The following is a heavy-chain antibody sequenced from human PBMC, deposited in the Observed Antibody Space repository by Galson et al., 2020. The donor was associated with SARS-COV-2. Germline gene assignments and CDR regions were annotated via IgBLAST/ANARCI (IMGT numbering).Heavy chain of an antibody. V-gene: IGHV4-39*01. D-gene: IGHD3-9*01. J-gene: IGHJ5*02. CDR2: IYYSGST. Sequence: SETLSLTCTVSGGSISSSSYYCGRIRQPPGKGLEWIGSIYYSGSTYYNPSLKSRVTISVDTSKNQFSLKLSSVTAADTAVYYCARAILSVSHYDILTGGSQDWFDPWGQGTLVTVSS. CDR3: ARAILSVSHYDILTGGSQDWFDP. CDR1: GGSISSSSYY.